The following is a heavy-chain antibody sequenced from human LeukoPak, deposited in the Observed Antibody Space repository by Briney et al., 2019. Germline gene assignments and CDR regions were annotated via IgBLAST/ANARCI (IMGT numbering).Heavy chain of an antibody. J-gene: IGHJ3*02. CDR1: GFTFNTYS. CDR2: ISSSSSYI. D-gene: IGHD6-19*01. Sequence: GGSLRLSCAASGFTFNTYSMSWVRQAPGKGLEWVSSISSSSSYIYYADSVKGRFTISRDNAKNSLYLQMNSLRAEDTAVYYCARDRAGAGIAVGFDIWGQGTMVTVSS. V-gene: IGHV3-21*01. CDR3: ARDRAGAGIAVGFDI.